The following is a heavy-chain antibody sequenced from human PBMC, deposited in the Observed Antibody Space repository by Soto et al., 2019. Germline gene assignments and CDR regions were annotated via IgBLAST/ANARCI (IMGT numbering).Heavy chain of an antibody. D-gene: IGHD1-26*01. J-gene: IGHJ6*03. CDR2: IYPGDSDT. CDR3: ARNVGPTKSLAYYMDV. CDR1: GYSFTSYW. V-gene: IGHV5-51*01. Sequence: GESLKISCKGSGYSFTSYWIGWVRQMPGKGLEWMGIIYPGDSDTRYSPSFQGQVTISADKSISTAYLQWSSLKASDTAMYYCARNVGPTKSLAYYMDVWGKGTTVTVPS.